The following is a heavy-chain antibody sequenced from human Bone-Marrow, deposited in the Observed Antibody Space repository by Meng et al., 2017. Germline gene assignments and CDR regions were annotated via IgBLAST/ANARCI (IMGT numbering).Heavy chain of an antibody. V-gene: IGHV4-34*01. Sequence: SQTLSLTCAVYGGSFSGYYWSWIRQPPGKGLEWIGEINHSGSTNYNPSLKSRVTMSVDTSKNQFSLKLSSVTAADTAVYYCARAGRRKWIQLWFDYWGQGTLVTVSS. CDR3: ARAGRRKWIQLWFDY. D-gene: IGHD5-18*01. CDR2: INHSGST. CDR1: GGSFSGYY. J-gene: IGHJ4*02.